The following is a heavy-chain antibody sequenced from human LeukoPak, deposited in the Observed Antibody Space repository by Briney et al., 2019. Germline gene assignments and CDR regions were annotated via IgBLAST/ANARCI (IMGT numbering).Heavy chain of an antibody. CDR1: GLTYSDYY. D-gene: IGHD5-18*01. Sequence: GASLRLSCTTSGLTYSDYYMSWIRQAPGKGLEGVSYISSSSVYTDYADSVKGRFTISRDNGKNSLFLQMNSLRAEDTAVYYCAREGGYSYGLIDYWGQGTLVTVSS. CDR2: ISSSSVYT. CDR3: AREGGYSYGLIDY. J-gene: IGHJ4*02. V-gene: IGHV3-11*06.